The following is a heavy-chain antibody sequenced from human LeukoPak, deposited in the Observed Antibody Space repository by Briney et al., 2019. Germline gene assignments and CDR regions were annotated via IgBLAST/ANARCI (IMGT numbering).Heavy chain of an antibody. Sequence: SETLSLTCTVSGGSISSSSYYWGWIRQPPGKGLEWIGSIYYSGSTYYNPSLKSRVTISVDTSKNQFSLKLSSVTAADTAVYYCARPQYSGSYGAFDIWGQGTMVTVSS. J-gene: IGHJ3*02. CDR1: GGSISSSSYY. CDR3: ARPQYSGSYGAFDI. V-gene: IGHV4-39*01. CDR2: IYYSGST. D-gene: IGHD1-26*01.